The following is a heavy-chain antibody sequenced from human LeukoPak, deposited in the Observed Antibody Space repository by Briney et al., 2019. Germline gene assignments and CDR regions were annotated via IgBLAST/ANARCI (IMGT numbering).Heavy chain of an antibody. J-gene: IGHJ6*02. CDR1: GYTFTIYG. CDR2: INPSGGST. CDR3: ARAIAAAGTPPSRGGSRYDYYGMDV. Sequence: GASVTVSRTASGYTFTIYGISWVRQATGQGLEWMGIINPSGGSTSYAQKFQGRVTMTRDTSTSTVYMELSSLRSEDTAVYYCARAIAAAGTPPSRGGSRYDYYGMDVWGQGTTVTVSS. D-gene: IGHD6-13*01. V-gene: IGHV1-46*01.